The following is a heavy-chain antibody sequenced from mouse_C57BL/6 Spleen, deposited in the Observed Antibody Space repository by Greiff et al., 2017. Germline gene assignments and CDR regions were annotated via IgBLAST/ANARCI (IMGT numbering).Heavy chain of an antibody. Sequence: VKLVESGAELVKPGASVKISCKASGYAFSSYWMNWVKQRPGKGLEWIGQIYPGDGDTNYNGKFKGKATLTADKSSSTAYMQLSSLTSEDSAVYFCARHYYGSSPFDYWGQGTTLTVSS. V-gene: IGHV1-80*01. CDR2: IYPGDGDT. CDR3: ARHYYGSSPFDY. J-gene: IGHJ2*01. D-gene: IGHD1-1*01. CDR1: GYAFSSYW.